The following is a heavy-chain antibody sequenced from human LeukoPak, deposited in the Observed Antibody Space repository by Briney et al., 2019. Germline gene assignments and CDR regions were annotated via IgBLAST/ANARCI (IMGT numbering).Heavy chain of an antibody. CDR2: IRYDGSNK. CDR3: ARKVPNDSSGYYYRGQFDP. CDR1: GFTFTTYW. D-gene: IGHD3-22*01. J-gene: IGHJ5*02. Sequence: GGSLRLSCAASGFTFTTYWMSWVRQAPGKGLEWVAFIRYDGSNKYYADSVKGRFTISRDNSKNTLYLQMNSLRAEDTAVYYCARKVPNDSSGYYYRGQFDPWGQGTLVTVSS. V-gene: IGHV3-30*02.